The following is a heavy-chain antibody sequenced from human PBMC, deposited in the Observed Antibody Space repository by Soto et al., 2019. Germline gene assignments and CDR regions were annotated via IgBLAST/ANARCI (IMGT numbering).Heavy chain of an antibody. CDR2: FDPEDGET. CDR3: ATEFGCSGGSCYSEVWFDP. CDR1: GYTLTELS. D-gene: IGHD2-15*01. V-gene: IGHV1-24*01. J-gene: IGHJ5*02. Sequence: ASVKVSCKVSGYTLTELSMHWVRQAPGKGLEWMGGFDPEDGETIYAQKFQGRVTTTGDTSTDTAYMELSSLRSEDTAVYYCATEFGCSGGSCYSEVWFDPWGQGTLVTVSS.